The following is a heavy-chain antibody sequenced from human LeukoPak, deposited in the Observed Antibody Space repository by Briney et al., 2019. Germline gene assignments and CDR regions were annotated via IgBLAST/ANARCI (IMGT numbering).Heavy chain of an antibody. D-gene: IGHD3-22*01. CDR1: GFTFSSYA. CDR2: ISGSGGST. Sequence: GGSLRLSCAASGFTFSSYAMSWVRQAPGKGLEWDSAISGSGGSTYYADSVEGRFTISRDNSKNTLYLQMNSLRAEDTAVYYCAKDLLYYYDSSGSVTGPFDYWGQGTLVTVSS. J-gene: IGHJ4*02. CDR3: AKDLLYYYDSSGSVTGPFDY. V-gene: IGHV3-23*01.